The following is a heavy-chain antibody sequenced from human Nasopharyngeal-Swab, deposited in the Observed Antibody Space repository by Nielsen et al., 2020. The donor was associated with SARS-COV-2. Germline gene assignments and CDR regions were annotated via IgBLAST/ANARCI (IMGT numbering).Heavy chain of an antibody. V-gene: IGHV3-23*01. CDR1: GFTFSTYA. CDR3: AKGRYSGYSAFDC. J-gene: IGHJ4*02. D-gene: IGHD5-12*01. Sequence: GESLKISCAASGFTFSTYAMYWVRQPPAKGLEWVSIISGSGGSTYYADSVKGRFTISRDNSKNTLYLQMNSLRADDTAVYYCAKGRYSGYSAFDCWGQGTLVTVSS. CDR2: ISGSGGST.